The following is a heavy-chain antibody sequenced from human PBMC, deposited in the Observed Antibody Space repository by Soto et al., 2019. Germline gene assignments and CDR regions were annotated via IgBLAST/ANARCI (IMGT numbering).Heavy chain of an antibody. D-gene: IGHD3-22*01. Sequence: GASVKVSCKASGYTFTGYYMHWVRQAPGQGLEWMGWINPNSGGTNYAQKFQGWVTMTRDTSISTAYMELSRLRSDDTAVYYCARGTYYYDSSGYFDYWGQGTLVTVSS. J-gene: IGHJ4*02. V-gene: IGHV1-2*04. CDR1: GYTFTGYY. CDR2: INPNSGGT. CDR3: ARGTYYYDSSGYFDY.